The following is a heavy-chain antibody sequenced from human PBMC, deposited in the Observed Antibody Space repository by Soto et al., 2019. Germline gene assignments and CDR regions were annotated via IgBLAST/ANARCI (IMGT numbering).Heavy chain of an antibody. CDR2: IYYSGST. CDR1: GGSISSSSYY. J-gene: IGHJ4*02. D-gene: IGHD3-16*01. V-gene: IGHV4-39*01. Sequence: SQTLSLTCTVSGGSISSSSYYWGWIRQPPGKGLEWIGSIYYSGSTYYNPSLKSRVTLSVDTSKNQFSLKLSSVTAADTAVYYCASATEYDYIWGTDPQGFYWGQGTLVTVSS. CDR3: ASATEYDYIWGTDPQGFY.